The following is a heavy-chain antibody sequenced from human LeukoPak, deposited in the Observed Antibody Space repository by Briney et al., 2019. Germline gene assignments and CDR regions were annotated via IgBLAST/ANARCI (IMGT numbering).Heavy chain of an antibody. J-gene: IGHJ4*02. CDR3: ARVPSGDCSSTSCYIY. V-gene: IGHV3-21*01. Sequence: GGSLRLSCAASGFTLSSYSMNWVRQAPGKGLEWVSSISSSSSYIYYADSVKGRFTISRDNAKNSLYLQMNSLRAEDTAVYYCARVPSGDCSSTSCYIYWGQGTLVTVSS. D-gene: IGHD2-2*02. CDR2: ISSSSSYI. CDR1: GFTLSSYS.